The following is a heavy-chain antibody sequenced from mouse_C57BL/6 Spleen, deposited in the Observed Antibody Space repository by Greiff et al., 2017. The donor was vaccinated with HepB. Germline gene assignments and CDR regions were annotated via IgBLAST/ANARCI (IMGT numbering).Heavy chain of an antibody. CDR1: GYTFTSYW. J-gene: IGHJ1*03. CDR2: IYPGSGST. CDR3: ASNWDWYFDV. D-gene: IGHD4-1*01. V-gene: IGHV1-55*01. Sequence: VQLQQSGAELVKPGASVKMSCKASGYTFTSYWITWVKQRPGQGLEWIGDIYPGSGSTNYNEKFKSKATLTVDTSSSTAYMQLSSLTSEDSAVYYCASNWDWYFDVWGTGTTVTVSS.